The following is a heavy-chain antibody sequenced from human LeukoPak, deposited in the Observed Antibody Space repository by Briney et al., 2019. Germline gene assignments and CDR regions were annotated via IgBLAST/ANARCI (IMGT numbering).Heavy chain of an antibody. D-gene: IGHD4-4*01. Sequence: PGRSLRLSCVASGFTFDDYAMHWVRQAPGKGLEWVSGISWNSGAIGYADSVEGRFTISRDNAKNSLHLQMNSLRTEDTALYYCARDNSIGLLDYWGQGTLVTVSS. CDR2: ISWNSGAI. J-gene: IGHJ4*02. CDR3: ARDNSIGLLDY. CDR1: GFTFDDYA. V-gene: IGHV3-9*01.